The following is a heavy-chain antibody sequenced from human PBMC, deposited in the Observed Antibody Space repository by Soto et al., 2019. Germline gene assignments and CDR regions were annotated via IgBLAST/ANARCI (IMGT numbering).Heavy chain of an antibody. J-gene: IGHJ5*02. CDR1: GGSISSCY. CDR3: ARGVTMVRGVIMGSWFDP. CDR2: IYYSGST. D-gene: IGHD3-10*01. Sequence: SETLSLTCTVSGGSISSCYWSWIRQPPGKGLEWIGYIYYSGSTNYNPSLKSRVTRPVDTSKNQFSLKLSSVTAADTAVYYGARGVTMVRGVIMGSWFDPWGQGTLVTVSS. V-gene: IGHV4-59*01.